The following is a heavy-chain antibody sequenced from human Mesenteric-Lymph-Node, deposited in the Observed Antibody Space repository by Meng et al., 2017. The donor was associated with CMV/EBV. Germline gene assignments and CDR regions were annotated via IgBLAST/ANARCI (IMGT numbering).Heavy chain of an antibody. J-gene: IGHJ4*02. D-gene: IGHD6-13*01. CDR2: IYHSGST. V-gene: IGHV4-4*02. Sequence: GSISSSNWWSWVRQPPGKGLEWIGEIYHSGSTNYNPYLKSRVTISVDKSKNQFSLKLSSVTAADTAVYYCAREKAIGYSSSWGLFDYWGQGTLVTVSS. CDR1: GSISSSNW. CDR3: AREKAIGYSSSWGLFDY.